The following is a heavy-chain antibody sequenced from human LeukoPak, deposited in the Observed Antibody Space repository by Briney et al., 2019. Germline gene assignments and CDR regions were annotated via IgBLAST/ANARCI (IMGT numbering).Heavy chain of an antibody. D-gene: IGHD3-22*01. V-gene: IGHV4-59*02. CDR3: ARSGAYYYDSCGYYTFDY. CDR1: GGSVSSYY. J-gene: IGHJ4*02. Sequence: SETLSLTCTVSGGSVSSYYWSWIRQPPGKGLEWIGYIYYSGSTNYNPSLKSRVTISVDTSKNQFSLKLSSVTAADTAVYYCARSGAYYYDSCGYYTFDYWGQGTLVTVSS. CDR2: IYYSGST.